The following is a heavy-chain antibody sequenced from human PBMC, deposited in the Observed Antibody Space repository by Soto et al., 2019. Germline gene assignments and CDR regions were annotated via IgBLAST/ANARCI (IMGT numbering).Heavy chain of an antibody. D-gene: IGHD2-15*01. CDR3: AKDERCSTVSCYFGH. CDR1: GLTFSNCA. J-gene: IGHJ4*02. V-gene: IGHV3-23*01. Sequence: PGGSLRLSCAVSGLTFSNCAMSWVRQAPGKGLEWVSGISGSGGDTYYADSVKGRFTISRDNSKNTLYLQMNSLRGEDAAVYYCAKDERCSTVSCYFGHWGQGTLVTVSS. CDR2: ISGSGGDT.